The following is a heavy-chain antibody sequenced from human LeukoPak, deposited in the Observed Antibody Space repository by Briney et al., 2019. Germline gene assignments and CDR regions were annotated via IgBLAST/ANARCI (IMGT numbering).Heavy chain of an antibody. Sequence: ASVKVSCKASGYTFTSYGISWVRQAPGRGLEWMGWISAYNGNTNYAQKLQGRVTMTTDTSTSTAYMELRSLRSDDTAVYYCASSPPDNCGGDCYSSWGQGTLVTVSS. J-gene: IGHJ5*02. CDR1: GYTFTSYG. CDR2: ISAYNGNT. V-gene: IGHV1-18*01. CDR3: ASSPPDNCGGDCYSS. D-gene: IGHD2-21*02.